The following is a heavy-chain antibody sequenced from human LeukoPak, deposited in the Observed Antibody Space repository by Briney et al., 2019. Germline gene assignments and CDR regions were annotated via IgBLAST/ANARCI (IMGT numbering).Heavy chain of an antibody. J-gene: IGHJ4*02. Sequence: VRQAPGXGLEWVSRINKDGSSTDYADSVKGRFTISRDNARNTLYLQVNSLRADDTAVYYCARSYRDYWGQGTLVTVSS. CDR3: ARSYRDY. D-gene: IGHD2-21*01. V-gene: IGHV3-74*01. CDR2: INKDGSST.